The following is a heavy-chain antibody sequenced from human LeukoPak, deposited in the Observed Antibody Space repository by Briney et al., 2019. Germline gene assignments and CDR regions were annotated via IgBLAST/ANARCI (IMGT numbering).Heavy chain of an antibody. CDR2: INTNTGNP. CDR1: GYTFTGYY. Sequence: ASVKVSCKASGYTFTGYYIHWVRQAPGQGLEWMGWINTNTGNPTYAQGFTGRFVFSLDTSVSTAYLQISSLKAEDTAVYYCARAITVTVPFFDYWGQGTLVTVSS. V-gene: IGHV7-4-1*02. CDR3: ARAITVTVPFFDY. J-gene: IGHJ4*02. D-gene: IGHD4-17*01.